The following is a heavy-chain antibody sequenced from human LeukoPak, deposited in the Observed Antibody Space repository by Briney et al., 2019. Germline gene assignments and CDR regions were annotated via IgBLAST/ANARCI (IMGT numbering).Heavy chain of an antibody. CDR3: AKVPFYGSGSYLAGGLFDH. CDR2: ITGSGSAT. D-gene: IGHD3-10*01. J-gene: IGHJ4*02. CDR1: GFTFSDYA. V-gene: IGHV3-23*01. Sequence: GGSLRLSCAASGFTFSDYAMGWVRQAPGKGLDWVSSITGSGSATYFGDSGKGRFTMSRDNSQNTLYLQMNSLRVDDTAIYYCAKVPFYGSGSYLAGGLFDHWGQGALVTVSS.